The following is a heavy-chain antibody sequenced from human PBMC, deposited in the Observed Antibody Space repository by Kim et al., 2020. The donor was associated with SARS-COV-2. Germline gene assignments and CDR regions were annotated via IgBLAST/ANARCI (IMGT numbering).Heavy chain of an antibody. CDR3: ARQSSSSWYSEDLYYFDY. D-gene: IGHD6-13*01. CDR2: IYYSGST. CDR1: GGSISSSSYY. Sequence: SETLSLTCTVSGGSISSSSYYWGWIRQPPGKGLEWIGSIYYSGSTYYNPSLKSRVTISVDTSKNQFSLKLSSVTAADTAVYYCARQSSSSWYSEDLYYFDYWGQGTLVTVSS. V-gene: IGHV4-39*01. J-gene: IGHJ4*02.